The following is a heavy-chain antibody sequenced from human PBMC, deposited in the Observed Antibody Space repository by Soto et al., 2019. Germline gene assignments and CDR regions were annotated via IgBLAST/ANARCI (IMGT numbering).Heavy chain of an antibody. V-gene: IGHV3-23*01. J-gene: IGHJ4*02. Sequence: GGSLRLSCAASGFTFSNYAMNWVRQAPGKGLEWVSAISGSGGSTYYADSVKGRFTISRDNSKNTLYLQMNSLRADDTAVYYCARGPPIIYYEGSGYYYYDYWGLGTLVTVSS. D-gene: IGHD3-22*01. CDR2: ISGSGGST. CDR3: ARGPPIIYYEGSGYYYYDY. CDR1: GFTFSNYA.